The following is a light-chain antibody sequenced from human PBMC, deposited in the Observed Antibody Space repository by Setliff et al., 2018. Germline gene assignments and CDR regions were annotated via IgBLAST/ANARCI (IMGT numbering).Light chain of an antibody. CDR2: DVS. J-gene: IGLJ1*01. V-gene: IGLV2-11*01. CDR1: SSDVGGYNS. Sequence: QSVLTQPRSVSGSPGQSVTISCTGTSSDVGGYNSVSWYQQHPDKPPKLIIYDVSTRPSGVPDRFSGSKSGNTASLTISGLQAEDEADYYCCSYGGTLYVFGTGTTVTVL. CDR3: CSYGGTLYV.